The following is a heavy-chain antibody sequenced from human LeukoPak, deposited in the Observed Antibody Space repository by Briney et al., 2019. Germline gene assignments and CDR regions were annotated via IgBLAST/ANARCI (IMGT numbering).Heavy chain of an antibody. CDR2: INHSGST. V-gene: IGHV4-39*07. Sequence: SETLSLTCTVSGGSISSGGYYWSWIRQPPGKGLEWIGEINHSGSTNYNPSLKSRVTISVDTSKNQFSLKLSSVTAADTAVYYCARVPVGLLEWPIFDYWGQGTLVTVSS. D-gene: IGHD3-3*01. CDR3: ARVPVGLLEWPIFDY. CDR1: GGSISSGGYY. J-gene: IGHJ4*02.